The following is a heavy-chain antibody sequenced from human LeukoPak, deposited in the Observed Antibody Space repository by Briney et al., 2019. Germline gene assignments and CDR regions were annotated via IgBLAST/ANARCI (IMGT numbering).Heavy chain of an antibody. J-gene: IGHJ6*03. CDR1: GGSISSYY. CDR2: IYSSGST. D-gene: IGHD2-2*01. V-gene: IGHV4-59*01. CDR3: ARGGIPAAIPVYYYYYMDV. Sequence: SSETLSLTCTVSGGSISSYYWSWIRQPPGKGLEGIGNIYSSGSTNYNPSLKSRVTISVDTSKNQFSLKLSSVTAADTAVYYCARGGIPAAIPVYYYYYMDVWGKGTTVTVSS.